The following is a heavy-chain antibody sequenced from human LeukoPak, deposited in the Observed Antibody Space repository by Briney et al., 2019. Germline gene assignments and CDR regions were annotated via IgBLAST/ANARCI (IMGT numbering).Heavy chain of an antibody. CDR3: ARLSRGSGGSYNVYNFDF. V-gene: IGHV4-39*01. CDR1: GGSISTSSYY. Sequence: SETLSLTCTVSGGSISTSSYYWGWIRQPPGKGLEWIGSMYYSGSPYYNPSLKSRVTIYVDTSKNQFSLKLSSVIAADTAVYYCARLSRGSGGSYNVYNFDFWGQGSLVTVSS. CDR2: MYYSGSP. J-gene: IGHJ4*02. D-gene: IGHD3-10*01.